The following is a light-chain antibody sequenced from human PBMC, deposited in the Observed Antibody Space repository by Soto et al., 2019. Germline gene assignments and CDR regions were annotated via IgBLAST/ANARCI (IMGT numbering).Light chain of an antibody. V-gene: IGLV2-14*01. CDR3: SSYTSSSTLLV. CDR1: NSDVGGYNY. Sequence: QSVLTQPASVSGSPGQSITISCTGTNSDVGGYNYVSWYQQHPGKAPKLMIYEVSNRPSGVSNRFSGSKSGNTASLTISGLQAEDEADYYCSSYTSSSTLLVFGGGTQLTVL. CDR2: EVS. J-gene: IGLJ2*01.